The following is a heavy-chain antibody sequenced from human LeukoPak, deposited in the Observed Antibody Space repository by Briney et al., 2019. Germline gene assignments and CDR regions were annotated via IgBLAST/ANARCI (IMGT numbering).Heavy chain of an antibody. CDR1: GGSITNYY. D-gene: IGHD5-24*01. J-gene: IGHJ5*02. CDR3: AASISRWHWFDP. V-gene: IGHV4-59*01. Sequence: SETLSLTCTVSGGSITNYYWSWIRQPPGRGLEWIGYIHYSGYTNYSPSLKSRVTISVDTSKNQLPLQLTSVTAADTAVYYCAASISRWHWFDPWGQGTLATVSS. CDR2: IHYSGYT.